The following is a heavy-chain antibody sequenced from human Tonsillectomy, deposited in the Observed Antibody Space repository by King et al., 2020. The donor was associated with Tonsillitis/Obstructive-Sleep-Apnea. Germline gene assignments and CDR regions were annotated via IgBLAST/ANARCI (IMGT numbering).Heavy chain of an antibody. V-gene: IGHV7-4-1*02. CDR2: INTNTGNP. Sequence: VQLVESGSELKKPGASVKISCNASGYTFNKFAMMWVRQAPGQGLEWMGWINTNTGNPTYAQGFTGRFVFSFDTSVRTAYLQISGLKAEDTAVYYCAREFNSGFWGPAYWGRGTLVTVSS. J-gene: IGHJ4*02. CDR3: AREFNSGFWGPAY. CDR1: GYTFNKFA. D-gene: IGHD6-19*01.